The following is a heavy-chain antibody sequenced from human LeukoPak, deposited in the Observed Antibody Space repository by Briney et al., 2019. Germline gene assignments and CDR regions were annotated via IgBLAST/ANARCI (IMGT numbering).Heavy chain of an antibody. J-gene: IGHJ6*02. CDR3: ARERRPSSSWYNYYYGMDV. CDR2: IYYSRST. V-gene: IGHV4-31*03. Sequence: SSETLSLTCTVSGGSISSGGYDWSWIRQHPGKGLEWIGYIYYSRSTYYNPSLKSRVTISVDTSKNQFSLKLSSVTAADTAVYYCARERRPSSSWYNYYYGMDVWGQGTTVTVSS. D-gene: IGHD6-13*01. CDR1: GGSISSGGYD.